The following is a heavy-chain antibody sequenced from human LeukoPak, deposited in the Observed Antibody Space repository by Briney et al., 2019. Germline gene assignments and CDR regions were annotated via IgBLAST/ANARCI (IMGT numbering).Heavy chain of an antibody. D-gene: IGHD3-3*01. V-gene: IGHV3-15*01. CDR2: IKSKTDGGTT. J-gene: IGHJ6*03. Sequence: PGGSLRLSCAASGFTFSNAWMSWVRRAPGKGLEWVGRIKSKTDGGTTDYAAPVKGRFTISRDDSKNTLYLQMNSLKTEDTAVYYCTVGYYDFWSGHYYMDVWGKGTTVTVSS. CDR3: TVGYYDFWSGHYYMDV. CDR1: GFTFSNAW.